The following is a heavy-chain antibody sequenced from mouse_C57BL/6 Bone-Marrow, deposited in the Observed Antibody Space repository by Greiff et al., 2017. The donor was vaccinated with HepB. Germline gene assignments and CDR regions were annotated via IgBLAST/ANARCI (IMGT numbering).Heavy chain of an antibody. V-gene: IGHV1-82*01. CDR3: ARSTITTAGRYFDV. D-gene: IGHD1-2*01. CDR1: GYAFSSSW. J-gene: IGHJ1*03. Sequence: VQLQQSGPELVKPGASVKISCKASGYAFSSSWMNWVKQRPGKGLEWIGRIYPGDGDTNYNGKFKGKATLTADKSSSTAYMQLSILTSEDSAVYCCARSTITTAGRYFDVWGTGTTVTVSS. CDR2: IYPGDGDT.